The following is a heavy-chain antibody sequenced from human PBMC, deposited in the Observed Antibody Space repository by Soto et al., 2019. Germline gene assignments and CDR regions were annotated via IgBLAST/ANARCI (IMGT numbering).Heavy chain of an antibody. J-gene: IGHJ4*02. CDR3: AKASRLRFLEWLLLDY. CDR1: GFTFSSYG. CDR2: ISYDGSNK. Sequence: QVQLVESGGGVVQPGRSLRLSCAASGFTFSSYGMHWVRQAPGKGLARVAVISYDGSNKYYADSVKGRFTISRDNSKNTLYLQMNRLRAEDTAVYYCAKASRLRFLEWLLLDYWGQGTLVTVSS. V-gene: IGHV3-30*18. D-gene: IGHD3-3*01.